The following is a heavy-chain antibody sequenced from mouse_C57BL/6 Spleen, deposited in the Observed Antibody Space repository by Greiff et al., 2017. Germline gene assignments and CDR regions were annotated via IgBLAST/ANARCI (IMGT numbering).Heavy chain of an antibody. CDR2: INPNNGGT. V-gene: IGHV1-18*01. CDR3: ARWLLPYWYFDV. Sequence: EVQLQQSGPELVKPGASVKIPCKASGYTFTDYNMDWVKQSHGKSLEWIGDINPNNGGTIYNQKFKGKATLTVDKSSSTAYMELRSLTSEDTAVYYCARWLLPYWYFDVWGTGTTVTVSS. J-gene: IGHJ1*03. CDR1: GYTFTDYN. D-gene: IGHD2-3*01.